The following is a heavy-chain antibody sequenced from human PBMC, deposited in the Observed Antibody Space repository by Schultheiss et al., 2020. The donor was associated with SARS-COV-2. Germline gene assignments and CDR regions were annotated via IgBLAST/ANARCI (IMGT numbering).Heavy chain of an antibody. V-gene: IGHV4-28*01. Sequence: SETLSLTCAVSGYSISSSNWWGWIRQPPGKGLEWIGYIYYSGSTNYNPSLKSRVTISVDTSKNQFSLKLSSVTAADTAVYYCASSPSIVVVPAAMASWFDPWGQGTLVTVSS. CDR3: ASSPSIVVVPAAMASWFDP. D-gene: IGHD2-2*01. CDR2: IYYSGST. J-gene: IGHJ5*02. CDR1: GYSISSSNW.